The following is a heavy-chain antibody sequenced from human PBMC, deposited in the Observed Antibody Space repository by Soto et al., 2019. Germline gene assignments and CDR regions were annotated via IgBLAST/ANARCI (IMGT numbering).Heavy chain of an antibody. J-gene: IGHJ4*02. CDR3: AKDLTSYGLAAVLDY. D-gene: IGHD5-18*01. CDR2: ISYDGSNK. CDR1: GFTFSSYG. V-gene: IGHV3-30*18. Sequence: QVQLVESGGGVVQPGRSLRLSCAASGFTFSSYGMHWVRQAPGKGLEWVAVISYDGSNKYYADSVKGRFTISRDNSKNTRYLQMNSLRAEDTAVYYCAKDLTSYGLAAVLDYWGQGTLVTVSS.